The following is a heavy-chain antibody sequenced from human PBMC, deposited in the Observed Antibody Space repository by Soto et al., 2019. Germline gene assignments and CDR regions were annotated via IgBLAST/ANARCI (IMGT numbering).Heavy chain of an antibody. Sequence: EVQLVESGGGLVKPGGSLRLSCAASGFIFTCYTMNWVRRAPGKGLEWVSSISSSSTNIHYADSVKGRFTISRDNAKKSLYLQMNSLRAEDTAVYYCARGPLYYFDYWGQGTLVTVSS. V-gene: IGHV3-21*02. J-gene: IGHJ4*02. CDR3: ARGPLYYFDY. CDR2: ISSSSTNI. CDR1: GFIFTCYT.